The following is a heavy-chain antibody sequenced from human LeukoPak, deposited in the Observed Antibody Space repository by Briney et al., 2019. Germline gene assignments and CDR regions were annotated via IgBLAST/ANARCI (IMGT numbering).Heavy chain of an antibody. CDR2: INHSGTT. D-gene: IGHD1-1*01. J-gene: IGHJ5*02. V-gene: IGHV4-34*01. CDR1: GGSLSGFY. CDR3: ARASSFDKTTRWNPAYFGP. Sequence: PSETLSLTCAVHGGSLSGFYWSWIRQPPGKGLEWIGEINHSGTTNYNPPLKSRVTISVDTSKNQVSLDLASVTAADTAVYYCARASSFDKTTRWNPAYFGPWGPGSLVTVAS.